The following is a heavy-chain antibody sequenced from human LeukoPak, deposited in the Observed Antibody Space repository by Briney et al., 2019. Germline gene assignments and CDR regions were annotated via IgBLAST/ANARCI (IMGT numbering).Heavy chain of an antibody. J-gene: IGHJ4*02. CDR3: AKESCYYGSGSCFGY. CDR2: ISWNSGSI. CDR1: GFTFDDYA. Sequence: GRSLRLSCAASGFTFDDYAMHWVRQAPGKGLEWVSGISWNSGSIGYADSVKGRFTISRDNAKNTLFLQMNSLRAEDTAVYYCAKESCYYGSGSCFGYWGQGTLVTVSS. D-gene: IGHD3-10*01. V-gene: IGHV3-9*01.